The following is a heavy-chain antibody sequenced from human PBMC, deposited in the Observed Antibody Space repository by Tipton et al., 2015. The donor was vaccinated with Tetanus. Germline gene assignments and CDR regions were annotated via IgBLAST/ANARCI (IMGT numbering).Heavy chain of an antibody. CDR1: GGSISSGDYY. D-gene: IGHD3-10*01. J-gene: IGHJ4*02. V-gene: IGHV4-30-4*01. Sequence: TLSLTCTVSGGSISSGDYYWSWIRQPPGKGLEWIGYIYYSGSTYYNPSLKSRVTISVDTSKNQFSLKLSSVTAADTAVYYCARELILGSGSYYGVDYWGQGTLVTVSS. CDR3: ARELILGSGSYYGVDY. CDR2: IYYSGST.